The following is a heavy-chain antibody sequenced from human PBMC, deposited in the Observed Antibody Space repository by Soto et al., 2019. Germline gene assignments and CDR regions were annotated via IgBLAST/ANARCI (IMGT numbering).Heavy chain of an antibody. CDR2: IYYSGDT. CDR3: ARGYDFWSGQIDF. D-gene: IGHD3-3*01. J-gene: IGHJ4*02. Sequence: QVQLQESGPGLLKPSETLSLTCAVSGDSVSSGSYYWSWIRQPPGKGLEWIGYIYYSGDTIYNPSLKSRVTRSVDTSKNQFSLKLSSVTAADTAVYYCARGYDFWSGQIDFWGQGTLVTVSS. V-gene: IGHV4-61*01. CDR1: GDSVSSGSYY.